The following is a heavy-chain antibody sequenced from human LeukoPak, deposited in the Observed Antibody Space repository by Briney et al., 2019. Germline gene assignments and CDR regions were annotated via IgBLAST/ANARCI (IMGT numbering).Heavy chain of an antibody. V-gene: IGHV4-4*07. CDR1: GGSISSYY. Sequence: SETLSLTCTVSGGSISSYYWNWIRQPAGKGLEWIGRIYASGSPNTNPSLQSRVTMSVDTSKNQFSLKLSSVTAADTAVYYCARGNTNWEEINYWGQGTLVTVSS. J-gene: IGHJ4*02. CDR3: ARGNTNWEEINY. D-gene: IGHD1-1*01. CDR2: IYASGSP.